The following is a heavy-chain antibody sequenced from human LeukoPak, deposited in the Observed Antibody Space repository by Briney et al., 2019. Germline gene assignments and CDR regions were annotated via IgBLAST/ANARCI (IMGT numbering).Heavy chain of an antibody. D-gene: IGHD3-9*01. CDR1: GFTFSNAW. V-gene: IGHV3-15*01. J-gene: IGHJ4*02. CDR3: TTLYYDILTGFY. CDR2: IKSKTDGGTT. Sequence: PGGSLRLSCAASGFTFSNAWMSWVRQAPGKGLEWVGRIKSKTDGGTTGYAAPVKGRFTISRDDSKNTLYLQMNSLKTEDTAVYYCTTLYYDILTGFYWGQGTLVTVSS.